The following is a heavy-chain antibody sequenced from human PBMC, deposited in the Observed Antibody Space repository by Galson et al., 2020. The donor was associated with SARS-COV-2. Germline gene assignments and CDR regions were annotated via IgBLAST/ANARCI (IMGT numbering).Heavy chain of an antibody. V-gene: IGHV4-59*11. CDR1: GGSINNHC. Sequence: ASETLSLTCTVSGGSINNHCFNWIRQPPGKGLEWIGCVCPSGSTDYSPSLQSRVSISVDTSKTLFSLKLNSVTAADTAIYYCARGPYYDDGYLGTFYYDGTDVWGQGTTVTVSS. J-gene: IGHJ6*02. CDR2: VCPSGST. D-gene: IGHD3-16*01. CDR3: ARGPYYDDGYLGTFYYDGTDV.